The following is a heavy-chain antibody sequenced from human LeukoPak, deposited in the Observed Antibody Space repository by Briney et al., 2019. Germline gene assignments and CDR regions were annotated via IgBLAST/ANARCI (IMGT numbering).Heavy chain of an antibody. CDR2: ISNSGST. Sequence: PGGSLRLSCAASGFTFSSYSMNWVRQAPGKGLEWVSGISNSGSTYYADSVKGRFTISRDNSRNTLYLQMNSLRAEDTAVYYCAKHSSSWYSPGWFDPWGQGTLVTVSS. CDR3: AKHSSSWYSPGWFDP. CDR1: GFTFSSYS. V-gene: IGHV3-23*01. J-gene: IGHJ5*02. D-gene: IGHD6-13*01.